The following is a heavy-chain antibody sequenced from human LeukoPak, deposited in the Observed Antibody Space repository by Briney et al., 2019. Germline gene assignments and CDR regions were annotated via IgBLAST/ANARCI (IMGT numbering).Heavy chain of an antibody. CDR1: GFTFSSYG. D-gene: IGHD6-6*01. CDR3: AKDLRIAARPGGGNWFDP. CDR2: ISYDRSNK. V-gene: IGHV3-30*18. J-gene: IGHJ5*02. Sequence: GGSLRLSCAASGFTFSSYGMHWVRQAPGKGLEWVAVISYDRSNKYYADSVKGRFTISRDNSKNTLYLQMNSLRAEDTAVYYCAKDLRIAARPGGGNWFDPWGQGTLVTVSS.